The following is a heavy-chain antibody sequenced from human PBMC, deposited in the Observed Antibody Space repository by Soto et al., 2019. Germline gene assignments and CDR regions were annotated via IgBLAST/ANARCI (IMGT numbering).Heavy chain of an antibody. CDR1: GGSISSSGYY. V-gene: IGHV4-39*01. CDR2: IYYTGST. D-gene: IGHD2-2*01. CDR3: ARREYATSALDP. Sequence: PSETLSLTCTVSGGSISSSGYYWGWIRQPPGKGLEWIGNIYYTGSTYYSPSLKSRVNISVDRSKNQFSLKLSSVTAADTAVYYCARREYATSALDPWGQGTLVTVSS. J-gene: IGHJ5*02.